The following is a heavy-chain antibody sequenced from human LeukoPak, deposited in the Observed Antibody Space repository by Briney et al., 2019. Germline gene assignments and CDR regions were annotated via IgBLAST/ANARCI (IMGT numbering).Heavy chain of an antibody. V-gene: IGHV3-53*01. D-gene: IGHD6-19*01. CDR3: ARDLHISGWYALFDF. CDR2: LLTDGTT. Sequence: GGSLRLSCAASGFTVSSNHMSWVRQAPGKGLGWVSVLLTDGTTYYADSVKGRFTISRDNSKNTLFLQMYSLRADDTAVYYCARDLHISGWYALFDFWGQGALVTVSS. J-gene: IGHJ4*02. CDR1: GFTVSSNH.